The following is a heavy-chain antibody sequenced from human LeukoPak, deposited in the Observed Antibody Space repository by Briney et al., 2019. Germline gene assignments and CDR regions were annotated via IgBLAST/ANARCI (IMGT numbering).Heavy chain of an antibody. CDR2: IYYNGIT. D-gene: IGHD6-19*01. J-gene: IGHJ4*02. Sequence: SETLSLTCTVSGASMNNFYWSWVRQPPEKGLEWIGNIYYNGITYYNPSLKSRITISIDTSKNQFSLKLNSVTAADTAVYYCARVIKGWAPFDYWGQGTLVTVSS. V-gene: IGHV4-59*01. CDR1: GASMNNFY. CDR3: ARVIKGWAPFDY.